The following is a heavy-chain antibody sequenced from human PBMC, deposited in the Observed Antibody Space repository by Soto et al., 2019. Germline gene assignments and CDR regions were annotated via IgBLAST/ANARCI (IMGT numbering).Heavy chain of an antibody. CDR1: GFTFSSYA. V-gene: IGHV3-30-3*01. J-gene: IGHJ4*02. CDR2: ISYDGSNK. D-gene: IGHD6-13*01. CDR3: AREQQPGACLDY. Sequence: QVQLVESGGGVVQPGRSLRLSCAASGFTFSSYAMHWVRQAPGKGLEWVAVISYDGSNKYYADSVKGRFTISRDNSKNTLYLQMNSLRAEDTAVYYCAREQQPGACLDYWGQGTLVTVSS.